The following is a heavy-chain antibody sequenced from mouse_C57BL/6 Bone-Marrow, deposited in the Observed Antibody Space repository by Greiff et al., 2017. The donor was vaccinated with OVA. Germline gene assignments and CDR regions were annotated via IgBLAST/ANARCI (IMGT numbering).Heavy chain of an antibody. J-gene: IGHJ3*01. D-gene: IGHD1-1*01. CDR1: GYTFTSYW. CDR2: IDPTSGGT. CDR3: ARWVTTVPSYCYFDV. V-gene: IGHV1-72*01. Sequence: VQLQQPGAELVKPGASVKLSCKASGYTFTSYWMHWVKQRPGRGLEWIGRIDPTSGGTKYNQKFKSKATLTVDKPSSTAYMQLSSLTSEDSAVYYCARWVTTVPSYCYFDVWGQGTLVTVSA.